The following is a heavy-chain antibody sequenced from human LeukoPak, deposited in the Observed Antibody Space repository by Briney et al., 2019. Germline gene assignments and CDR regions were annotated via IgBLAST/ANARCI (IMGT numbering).Heavy chain of an antibody. CDR1: GGSFSGYY. CDR2: INHSGST. D-gene: IGHD3-22*01. CDR3: ARASGYYYGRNYYYMDV. V-gene: IGHV4-34*01. J-gene: IGHJ6*03. Sequence: PSETLSLTCAVYGGSFSGYYWSWIRQPPGKGLEWIGEINHSGSTNYNPSLKSRVTISVDTSKNQFSLKLSSVTAADTAVYYCARASGYYYGRNYYYMDVWGKGTTVTVPS.